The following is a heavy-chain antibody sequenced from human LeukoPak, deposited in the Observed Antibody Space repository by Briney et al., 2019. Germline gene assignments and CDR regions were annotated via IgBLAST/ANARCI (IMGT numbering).Heavy chain of an antibody. J-gene: IGHJ4*02. Sequence: SETLSLTCAVYGGSFSGYYWSWIRQPPGKGLEWIGEINHSGSTYYNPSLKSRVTISVDTSKNQFSLKLSSVTAADTAVYYCARQGIAVAGIEGNYFDYWGQGTLVTVSS. CDR3: ARQGIAVAGIEGNYFDY. V-gene: IGHV4-34*01. D-gene: IGHD6-19*01. CDR1: GGSFSGYY. CDR2: INHSGST.